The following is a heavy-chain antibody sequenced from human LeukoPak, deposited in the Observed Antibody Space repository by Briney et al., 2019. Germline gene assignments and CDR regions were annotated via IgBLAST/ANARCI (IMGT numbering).Heavy chain of an antibody. CDR1: GFTFGNFG. Sequence: PGGSLRLSCEASGFTFGNFGMTWVRQAPGKGLQWVSGITGSTTWTYYAASVKGRFTVSRDNSQNTLHLQMNSLRGDDRAVYYFARELVSSGTGYFDLWGRGTLVTVSS. CDR2: ITGSTTWT. J-gene: IGHJ2*01. V-gene: IGHV3-23*01. CDR3: ARELVSSGTGYFDL. D-gene: IGHD3-10*02.